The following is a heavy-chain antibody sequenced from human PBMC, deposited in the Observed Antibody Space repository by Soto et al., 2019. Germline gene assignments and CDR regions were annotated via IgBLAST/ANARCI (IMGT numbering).Heavy chain of an antibody. J-gene: IGHJ1*01. CDR3: AREPYDSSGYYFKHAEYFQH. CDR2: ISYDGRNK. CDR1: GFTFSSYA. D-gene: IGHD3-22*01. Sequence: QVQLVESGGGVVQPGRSLRLSCAASGFTFSSYAMHWVRQAPGKGLEWVAVISYDGRNKYYADSVKGRFTISRDNSKNTLYLQMNSLRAEDTAVYYCAREPYDSSGYYFKHAEYFQHWGQGTLVTVSS. V-gene: IGHV3-30*04.